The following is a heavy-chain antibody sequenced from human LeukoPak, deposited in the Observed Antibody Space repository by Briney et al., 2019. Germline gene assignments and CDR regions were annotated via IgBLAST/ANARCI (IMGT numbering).Heavy chain of an antibody. D-gene: IGHD6-19*01. CDR1: GLTFSSDP. Sequence: GGSLRLSCAASGLTFSSDPMNWVRQAPGKGLEWVSYISSSSGTIYYADSVKGRFTISRDNSKNTLYLQMNSLRAEDTAVYYCAKDGGSGWYVGSDYWGQGTLVTVSS. CDR3: AKDGGSGWYVGSDY. J-gene: IGHJ4*02. CDR2: ISSSSGTI. V-gene: IGHV3-48*01.